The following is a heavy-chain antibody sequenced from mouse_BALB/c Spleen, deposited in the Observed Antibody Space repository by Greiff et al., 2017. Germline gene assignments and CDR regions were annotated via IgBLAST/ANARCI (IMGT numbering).Heavy chain of an antibody. D-gene: IGHD2-3*01. CDR1: GFSLTSYG. J-gene: IGHJ4*01. V-gene: IGHV2-2*02. Sequence: VKLMESGPGLVQPSQSLSITCTVSGFSLTSYGVHWVRQSPGKGLEWLGVIWSGGSTDYNAAFISRLSISKDNSKSQVFFKMNSLQANDTAIYYCARNTRDGYYRYYAMDYWGQGTSVTVSS. CDR3: ARNTRDGYYRYYAMDY. CDR2: IWSGGST.